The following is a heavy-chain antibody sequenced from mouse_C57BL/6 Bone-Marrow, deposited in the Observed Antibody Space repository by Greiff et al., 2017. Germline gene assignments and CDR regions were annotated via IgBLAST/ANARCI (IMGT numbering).Heavy chain of an antibody. J-gene: IGHJ1*03. V-gene: IGHV3-6*01. CDR3: ARDSLYDYYWYFDV. D-gene: IGHD2-4*01. CDR2: ISYDGSN. CDR1: GYSITSGYY. Sequence: VQLQQSGPGLVKPSQSLSLTCSVTGYSITSGYYWNWIRQFPGNKREWMGYISYDGSNNYNPSLKNRISITRDTSKNQFFLKLNSVTTEDTATYYCARDSLYDYYWYFDVWGTGTTVTVSS.